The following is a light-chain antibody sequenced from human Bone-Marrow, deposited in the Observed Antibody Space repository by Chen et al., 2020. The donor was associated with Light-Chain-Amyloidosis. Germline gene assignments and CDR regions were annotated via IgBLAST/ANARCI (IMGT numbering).Light chain of an antibody. J-gene: IGLJ3*02. CDR2: DDS. CDR3: HVWDRSSDRPV. Sequence: SYVLTQPSSVSVAPGQTATIACGGNNIGSTSVHWYQQTPGQAPLLVVYDDSDRPSGIPERWSGSNSGNTATLTISRVEAGDEAAYYCHVWDRSSDRPVFGGGTKLTVL. CDR1: NIGSTS. V-gene: IGLV3-21*02.